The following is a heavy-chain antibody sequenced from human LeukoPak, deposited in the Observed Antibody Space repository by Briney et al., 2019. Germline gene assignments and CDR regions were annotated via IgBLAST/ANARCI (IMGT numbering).Heavy chain of an antibody. D-gene: IGHD3-10*01. CDR3: ASSGAYGSGSSFDY. CDR2: ISSSSSYT. V-gene: IGHV3-21*01. J-gene: IGHJ4*02. CDR1: GFTFSLLG. Sequence: GGSLRLSCAASGFTFSLLGMNWVRQAPGKGLEWVSTISSSSSYTYYADSVKGRFTISRDNAKNSLYLQMSSLGAEDTALYYCASSGAYGSGSSFDYWGQGTLVTVSS.